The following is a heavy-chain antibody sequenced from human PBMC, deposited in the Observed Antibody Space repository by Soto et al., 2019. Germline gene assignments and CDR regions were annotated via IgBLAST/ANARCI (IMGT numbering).Heavy chain of an antibody. CDR2: IIPIFGTA. Sequence: QVQLVQSGAEVKKPGSSVKVSCKASGGTFSSYAISWVRQAPGQGLEWLGGIIPIFGTANYAQKFQGTVTSTAHKSTSTAYLELSSLRCEDTAVYYCARDDGPVDTAMAFDYWGQGTLVTVSS. CDR1: GGTFSSYA. D-gene: IGHD5-18*01. CDR3: ARDDGPVDTAMAFDY. J-gene: IGHJ4*02. V-gene: IGHV1-69*06.